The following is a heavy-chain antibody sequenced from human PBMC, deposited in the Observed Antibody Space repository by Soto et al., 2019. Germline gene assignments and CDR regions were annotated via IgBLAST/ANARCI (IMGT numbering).Heavy chain of an antibody. CDR2: IIPIFGTA. Sequence: SVKVSCKASGDTFSSYAISWVRQAPGQGLEWMGGIIPIFGTANYAQKFQGRVTITADESTSTAYMELSSLRSEDTAVYYCARAAPYCSSTSCYMDLYYYYYGMDVWGQGTTVTVSS. CDR3: ARAAPYCSSTSCYMDLYYYYYGMDV. CDR1: GDTFSSYA. J-gene: IGHJ6*02. V-gene: IGHV1-69*13. D-gene: IGHD2-2*02.